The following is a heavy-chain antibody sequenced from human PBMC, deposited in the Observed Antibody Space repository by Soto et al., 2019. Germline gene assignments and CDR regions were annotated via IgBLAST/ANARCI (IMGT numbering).Heavy chain of an antibody. V-gene: IGHV5-51*01. D-gene: IGHD2-8*02. CDR1: GYSFSNFW. Sequence: PGESLKISCQASGYSFSNFWIAWVRQMPGEGLEWLGIIYPDDSDTRYSPSFLGQVTISADKSIKTTYLQWSGLKASDTAIYFCASSVLVTSAMNYFDLWGQGTLVTAPQ. J-gene: IGHJ4*02. CDR3: ASSVLVTSAMNYFDL. CDR2: IYPDDSDT.